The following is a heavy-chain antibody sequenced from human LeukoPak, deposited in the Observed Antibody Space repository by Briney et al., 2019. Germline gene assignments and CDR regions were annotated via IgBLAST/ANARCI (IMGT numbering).Heavy chain of an antibody. Sequence: GGSLRLSCAASEFTFGSYAMSWVREAPGKGVEWVSAISGSGVSTYYADSVKGRFTISRDNSKNTLYLQMNSLRAEDTAVYYCAKDLSRTDVRSFDIWGQGTMVTVSS. V-gene: IGHV3-23*01. CDR3: AKDLSRTDVRSFDI. CDR2: ISGSGVST. D-gene: IGHD4-17*01. CDR1: EFTFGSYA. J-gene: IGHJ3*02.